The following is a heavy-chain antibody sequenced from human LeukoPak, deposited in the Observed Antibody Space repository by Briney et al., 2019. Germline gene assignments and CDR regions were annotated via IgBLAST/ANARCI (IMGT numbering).Heavy chain of an antibody. CDR2: ISYDGSNE. V-gene: IGHV3-30*18. D-gene: IGHD3-16*02. CDR3: AKGPAPRLGEFSYHALVDY. Sequence: GGSLRLSCVASGFTFSSYGMHWVRQAPGKGLEWVAFISYDGSNENIADSVKGRFIISRDNSKNTLYLQMSSLRAEDTAVYYCAKGPAPRLGEFSYHALVDYWGQGTLVTVSS. J-gene: IGHJ4*02. CDR1: GFTFSSYG.